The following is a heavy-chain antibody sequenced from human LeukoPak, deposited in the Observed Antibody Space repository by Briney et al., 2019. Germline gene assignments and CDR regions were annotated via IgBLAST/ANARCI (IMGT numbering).Heavy chain of an antibody. CDR1: GGSIRGYY. V-gene: IGHV4-4*07. CDR3: ARLSVVVVPAAIGGIDP. CDR2: ISTRGST. J-gene: IGHJ5*02. Sequence: PSETLSLTCTVSGGSIRGYYWSWIRQPAGKGLEWIGRISTRGSTNYNPSLKSRVTISVDTSKNQFSLKLSSVTAADTAVYYCARLSVVVVPAAIGGIDPWGQGTLVTVSS. D-gene: IGHD2-2*01.